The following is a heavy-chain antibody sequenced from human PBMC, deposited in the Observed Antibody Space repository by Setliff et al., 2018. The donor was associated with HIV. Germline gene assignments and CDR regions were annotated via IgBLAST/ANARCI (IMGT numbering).Heavy chain of an antibody. CDR3: ARSRPYNSALDY. CDR2: IYDGGTT. D-gene: IGHD6-25*01. V-gene: IGHV3-53*05. CDR1: GFSVNSNY. Sequence: PGGSLRLSCVASGFSVNSNYMSWVRQAPGKRLEWVSIIYDGGTTYYGDSVKGRFTLSRDNSKNTVYLQVGSLRPDDTAMYYCARSRPYNSALDYWGQGTPVTVSS. J-gene: IGHJ4*02.